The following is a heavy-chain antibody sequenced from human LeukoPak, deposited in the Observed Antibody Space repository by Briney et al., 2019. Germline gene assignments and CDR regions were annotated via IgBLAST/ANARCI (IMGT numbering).Heavy chain of an antibody. CDR3: AGGQGWLITH. CDR1: GLSFPNYW. J-gene: IGHJ4*02. CDR2: VKQDGIEK. D-gene: IGHD3-16*01. Sequence: GGSLRLSRAASGLSFPNYWMNWVRQTPAKGLEWVANVKQDGIEKNYLGSVVGRFTISRDNAKSLLYLHLNSLRAEDTAVYFCAGGQGWLITHWGQGALVTVSS. V-gene: IGHV3-7*01.